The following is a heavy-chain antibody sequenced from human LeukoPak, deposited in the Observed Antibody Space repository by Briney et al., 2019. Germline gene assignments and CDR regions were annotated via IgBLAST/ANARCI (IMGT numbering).Heavy chain of an antibody. V-gene: IGHV3-30*03. CDR3: ARDIVVVTGWFDP. CDR1: GFTFSRYG. J-gene: IGHJ5*02. CDR2: ISYDGSEK. D-gene: IGHD3-22*01. Sequence: GGSLRLSCVASGFTFSRYGMHWVRQAPGKGLEWVAVISYDGSEKYYVDSVKGRFTISRDNAKNSLYLQMNSLRAEDTAVYYCARDIVVVTGWFDPWGQGTLVTVSS.